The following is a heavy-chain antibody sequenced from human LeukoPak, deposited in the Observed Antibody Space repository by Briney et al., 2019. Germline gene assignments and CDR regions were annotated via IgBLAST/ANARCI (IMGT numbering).Heavy chain of an antibody. CDR1: GGSISSSYYY. CDR3: ARGGGLDV. CDR2: INHNGNVN. V-gene: IGHV3-7*03. D-gene: IGHD3-16*01. Sequence: ETLSLTCTVSGGSISSSYYYWGWIRQPPGKGLEWMASINHNGNVNYYVDSVKGRFTISRDNAKNSLYLRMSNLRAEDTAVYFCARGGGLDVWGQGATVTVSS. J-gene: IGHJ6*02.